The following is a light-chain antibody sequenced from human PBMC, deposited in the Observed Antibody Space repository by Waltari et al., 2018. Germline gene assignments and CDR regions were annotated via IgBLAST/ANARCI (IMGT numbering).Light chain of an antibody. CDR3: SSYAASNSLL. J-gene: IGLJ2*01. CDR2: DVI. CDR1: SSDIGAYNY. Sequence: QAALTQPPSVSGSPGQSVTISCTGTSSDIGAYNYVSWYQQHPGNAPKLMIYDVIKRPSGGSHRCSGSKSGNTASLTISGLQAEDEADYYCSSYAASNSLLFGGGTRLTVL. V-gene: IGLV2-8*01.